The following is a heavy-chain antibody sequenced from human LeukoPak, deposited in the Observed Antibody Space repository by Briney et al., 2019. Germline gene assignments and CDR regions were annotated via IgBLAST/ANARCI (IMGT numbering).Heavy chain of an antibody. D-gene: IGHD1-20*01. CDR3: ARGRLNGNVDF. J-gene: IGHJ4*02. Sequence: ASVKVSCKTSGYTFTGYDINWVRQAAGQGFEWMGWMHPNSGDTGYAHNLQGRIAITRDSSTATVFMELGSLRSEDTAMYYCARGRLNGNVDFWGQGTLVTVSS. CDR2: MHPNSGDT. V-gene: IGHV1-8*01. CDR1: GYTFTGYD.